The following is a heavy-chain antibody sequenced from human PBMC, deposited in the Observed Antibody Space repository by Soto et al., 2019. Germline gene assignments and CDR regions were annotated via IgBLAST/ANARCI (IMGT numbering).Heavy chain of an antibody. Sequence: PSETLSLTCTVSGGSISSYYWIWIRQPPGKGLEWIGYIYYSGSTNYNPSLKSRVTISLDTSKNQFSLKLSSVTAADTAVYYCARSHIVPRLLMYPYDYWGQGTLVTVSS. D-gene: IGHD6-6*01. J-gene: IGHJ4*02. V-gene: IGHV4-59*08. CDR3: ARSHIVPRLLMYPYDY. CDR1: GGSISSYY. CDR2: IYYSGST.